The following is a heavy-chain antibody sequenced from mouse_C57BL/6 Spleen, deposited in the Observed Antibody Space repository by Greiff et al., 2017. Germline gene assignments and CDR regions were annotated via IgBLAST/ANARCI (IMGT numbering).Heavy chain of an antibody. CDR3: ARYSQLGAMDY. V-gene: IGHV7-3*01. CDR2: ISNKANGYTT. Sequence: EVKLMESGGGLVQPGGSLSLSCAASGFTFTDYYMSWVRQPPGKALEWLGFISNKANGYTTEYSASVKGRFTISRDNSQSILYLQMNALKAEDSATYYCARYSQLGAMDYWGQGTSVTVSS. J-gene: IGHJ4*01. D-gene: IGHD3-1*01. CDR1: GFTFTDYY.